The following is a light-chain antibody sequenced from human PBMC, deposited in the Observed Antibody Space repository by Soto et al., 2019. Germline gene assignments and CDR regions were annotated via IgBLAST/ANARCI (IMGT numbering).Light chain of an antibody. CDR2: KAS. J-gene: IGKJ1*01. V-gene: IGKV1-5*03. Sequence: DIPMTQSPSTLSASVGDGVTITCRASQSINNYLAWYQQKPGKAPKLLIYKASTSESGVPSRFSGSGSGTEFTLSISSLQPDDFATYYCQQYESFPRTFGQGTKVEIK. CDR3: QQYESFPRT. CDR1: QSINNY.